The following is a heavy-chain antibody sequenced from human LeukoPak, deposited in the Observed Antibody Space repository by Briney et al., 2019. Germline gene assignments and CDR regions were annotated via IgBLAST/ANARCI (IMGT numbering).Heavy chain of an antibody. CDR2: IYYSGST. J-gene: IGHJ4*02. CDR3: ARSGILTGYCYFDY. D-gene: IGHD3-9*01. V-gene: IGHV4-59*01. Sequence: SETLSLTCTVSGGSISSYYWGWIRQPPGKGLEWIGYIYYSGSTNYNPSLKSRVTTSVDTSKNQFSLKLSSVTAADTAVYYCARSGILTGYCYFDYWGQGTLVTVSS. CDR1: GGSISSYY.